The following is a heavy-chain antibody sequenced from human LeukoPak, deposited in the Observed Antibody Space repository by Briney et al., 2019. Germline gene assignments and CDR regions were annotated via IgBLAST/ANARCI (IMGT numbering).Heavy chain of an antibody. CDR3: ARHGILYYYYMDV. V-gene: IGHV3-53*01. CDR1: GFTVSSNY. CDR2: IYSGGST. D-gene: IGHD1-1*01. Sequence: GGSLRLSCAASGFTVSSNYMSWVRQAPGKGLEWVSVIYSGGSTYHADSVKGRFTISRDNSKNTLYLQMNSLRAEDKAVYYYARHGILYYYYMDVWGKGTTVTVSS. J-gene: IGHJ6*03.